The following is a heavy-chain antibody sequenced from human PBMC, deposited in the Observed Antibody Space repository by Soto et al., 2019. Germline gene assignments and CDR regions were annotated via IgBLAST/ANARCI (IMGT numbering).Heavy chain of an antibody. V-gene: IGHV1-2*02. CDR2: INPNSGGT. D-gene: IGHD2-2*01. J-gene: IGHJ6*02. CDR3: AKDTNIVVVPAATGGMDV. Sequence: SVKVSCKASGYTFTDYYMHWVRQAPGQGLDGMGWINPNSGGTNYAQKFQGRVTMTRVTSISKAYMELSSLRSDDTALYYCAKDTNIVVVPAATGGMDVWGQGTTVTVSS. CDR1: GYTFTDYY.